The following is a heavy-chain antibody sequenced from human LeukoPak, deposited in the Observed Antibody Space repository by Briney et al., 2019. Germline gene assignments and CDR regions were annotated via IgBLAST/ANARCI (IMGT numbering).Heavy chain of an antibody. Sequence: PGRSLRLSCAASGFTFSSYAMHWVRQAPGKGLEWVAVISYDGSNKYYADSVKGRFTISRDNAKNSLYLQMNSLRAEDTALYYCAGDYYYYGMDVWGQGTTVTVSS. J-gene: IGHJ6*02. V-gene: IGHV3-30-3*01. CDR2: ISYDGSNK. CDR1: GFTFSSYA. CDR3: AGDYYYYGMDV.